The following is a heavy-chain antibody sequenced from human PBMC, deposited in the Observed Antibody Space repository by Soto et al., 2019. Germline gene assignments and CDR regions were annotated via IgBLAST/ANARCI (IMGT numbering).Heavy chain of an antibody. J-gene: IGHJ6*02. V-gene: IGHV4-39*01. CDR2: IYYSGST. CDR3: ASLPILGRGYYYYYGMDV. Sequence: SETLSLTCTASGGSISSSSYYWGWIRKPPGKGLEWIGSIYYSGSTYYNPSLKSRVTISVDTSKNQFSLKLSSVTAADTAVYYCASLPILGRGYYYYYGMDVWGQGTTVTVSS. D-gene: IGHD1-26*01. CDR1: GGSISSSSYY.